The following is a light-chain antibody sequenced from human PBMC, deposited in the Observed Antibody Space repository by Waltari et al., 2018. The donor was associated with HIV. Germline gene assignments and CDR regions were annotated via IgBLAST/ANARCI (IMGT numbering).Light chain of an antibody. CDR3: CSYGGSYTWL. V-gene: IGLV2-11*01. Sequence: QSALSQPPPVSGSPGQAVTISCNGSRSDIGGYDHFSWYQLHSGKAPRVIIYDVVKRPAGVPDRIIGSKSGNTASLTISGLQTDDEADYFCCSYGGSYTWLFGGGTRLTV. CDR1: RSDIGGYDH. CDR2: DVV. J-gene: IGLJ3*02.